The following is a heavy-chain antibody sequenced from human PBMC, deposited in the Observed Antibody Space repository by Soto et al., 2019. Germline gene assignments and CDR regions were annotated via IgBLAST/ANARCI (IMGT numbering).Heavy chain of an antibody. J-gene: IGHJ4*02. D-gene: IGHD1-26*01. CDR3: ARGEQYSGRIFDY. Sequence: LTLSLTCGISGDSVSSNSAAWNWLRQSPSRGLEWLGRTYYRSKWYNDYAVSVESRITINPDTSKNHFSLQLNFVTPEDTAVYFCARGEQYSGRIFDYWGQGTLVTVSS. CDR1: GDSVSSNSAA. CDR2: TYYRSKWYN. V-gene: IGHV6-1*01.